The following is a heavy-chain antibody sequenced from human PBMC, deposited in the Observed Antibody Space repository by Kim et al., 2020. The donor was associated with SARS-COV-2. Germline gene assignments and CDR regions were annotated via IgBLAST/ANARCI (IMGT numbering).Heavy chain of an antibody. Sequence: GESLKISCKGSGYNFTTYWIGWVRQMPGKGLEWMGIIYPGDSDTRYSPSFRGQVTISADKSVNAAYLQWNSLKASDTAMYFCARHDSSPYYYYGMDVWGQGTTVIVSS. CDR3: ARHDSSPYYYYGMDV. D-gene: IGHD3-3*01. CDR2: IYPGDSDT. V-gene: IGHV5-51*01. J-gene: IGHJ6*02. CDR1: GYNFTTYW.